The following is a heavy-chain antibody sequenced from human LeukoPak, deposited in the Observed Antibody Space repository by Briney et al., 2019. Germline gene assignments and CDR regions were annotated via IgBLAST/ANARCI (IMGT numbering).Heavy chain of an antibody. CDR3: ARDHSSSWYGRNNWFDP. Sequence: ASVKVSCKASGYTFTGYYMHWVRQAPGQGLEWMGWINPNSGGTNYAQKFQGRVTMTRDTSISTAYMELSRLRSDDTAVYYCARDHSSSWYGRNNWFDPWGQGTLVTVSS. D-gene: IGHD6-13*01. CDR2: INPNSGGT. J-gene: IGHJ5*02. V-gene: IGHV1-2*02. CDR1: GYTFTGYY.